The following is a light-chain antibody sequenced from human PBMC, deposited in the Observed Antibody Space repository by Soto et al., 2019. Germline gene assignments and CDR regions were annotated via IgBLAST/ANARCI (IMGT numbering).Light chain of an antibody. CDR3: SSFTTSSTLV. CDR1: SSDVGSFDS. V-gene: IGLV2-14*01. CDR2: DVS. Sequence: QSALTQPASVSGSPGQPITISCTGTSSDVGSFDSVAWYQHNPGKAPKLMIYDVSNRPSGVSSRFSGSKSCNTASLSISGLQTEDEANYYCSSFTTSSTLVFGTGTKLTVL. J-gene: IGLJ1*01.